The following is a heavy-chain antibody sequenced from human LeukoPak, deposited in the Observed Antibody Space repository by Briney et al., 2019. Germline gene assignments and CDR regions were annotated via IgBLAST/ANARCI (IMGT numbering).Heavy chain of an antibody. V-gene: IGHV1-69*02. J-gene: IGHJ4*02. CDR3: ASVSVSYGYFDY. Sequence: SVKVSCKASGGTFSSYTISWVRQAPGQGLEWMGRIIPILGIANYAQKFQGRVTITADKSTSTAYMELSSLRSEDTAVYYCASVSVSYGYFDYWGQGNLVTVSS. D-gene: IGHD5-18*01. CDR1: GGTFSSYT. CDR2: IIPILGIA.